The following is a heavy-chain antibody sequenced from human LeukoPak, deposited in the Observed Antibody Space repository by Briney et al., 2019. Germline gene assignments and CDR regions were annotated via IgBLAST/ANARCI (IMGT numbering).Heavy chain of an antibody. V-gene: IGHV5-51*01. Sequence: GESLKISCKGSGYSFTSYWIGWVRQMPGKGLEWMGIIYPGDSDTRYSPSFQGQVTISADKSISTAYLQWSSLKASDTAMYYCARLAPIAQRDAPIDLGYYGMDVWGQGTTVTVSS. D-gene: IGHD2-2*01. CDR1: GYSFTSYW. CDR2: IYPGDSDT. J-gene: IGHJ6*02. CDR3: ARLAPIAQRDAPIDLGYYGMDV.